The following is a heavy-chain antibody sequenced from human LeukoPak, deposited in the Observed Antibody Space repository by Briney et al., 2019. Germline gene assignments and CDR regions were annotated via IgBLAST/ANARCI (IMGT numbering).Heavy chain of an antibody. V-gene: IGHV4-59*11. J-gene: IGHJ3*02. Sequence: SETLSLTCAVPGGSLSSHYWCWIRQPPGKGLPRIGYIYYSENTYYSPPLHSRVTIPRDTSKNHSSLKLTSVTAADTAVYYCARLLDNDSSGYPDTFDIWGQGTMVTVSS. D-gene: IGHD3-22*01. CDR2: IYYSENT. CDR3: ARLLDNDSSGYPDTFDI. CDR1: GGSLSSHY.